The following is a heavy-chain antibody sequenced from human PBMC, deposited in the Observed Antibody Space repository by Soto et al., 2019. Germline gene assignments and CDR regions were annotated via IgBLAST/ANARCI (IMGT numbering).Heavy chain of an antibody. J-gene: IGHJ4*02. CDR3: AKDPPFQGLPAATQPDY. CDR2: ISGSGGST. Sequence: EVQLLESGGGLVQPGGSLRLSCAASGFTFSSYAMSWVRQAPGKGLEWVSAISGSGGSTYYADSVKGRFTISRDNSKKKLYLQMKSLRAEDTAVYYCAKDPPFQGLPAATQPDYWGQGTLVTVSS. D-gene: IGHD2-2*01. V-gene: IGHV3-23*01. CDR1: GFTFSSYA.